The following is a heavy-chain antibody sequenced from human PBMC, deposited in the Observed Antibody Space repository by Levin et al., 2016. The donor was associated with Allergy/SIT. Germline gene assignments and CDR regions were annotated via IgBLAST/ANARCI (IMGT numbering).Heavy chain of an antibody. CDR1: GYTFADYA. CDR3: GRDSKGWSIDY. J-gene: IGHJ4*02. D-gene: IGHD6-19*01. V-gene: IGHV1-3*01. CDR2: IIAGNGYT. Sequence: ASVKVSCKASGYTFADYAIHWVRQAPGQGLEWLGLIIAGNGYTEYAQKFQGRVTFTRDTSASTAYMELSGLTSDDTAVYYCGRDSKGWSIDYWGQGTLVTVSS.